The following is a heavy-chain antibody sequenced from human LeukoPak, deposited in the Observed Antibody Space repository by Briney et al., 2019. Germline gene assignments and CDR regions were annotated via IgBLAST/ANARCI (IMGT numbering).Heavy chain of an antibody. CDR1: GFTFTTYW. D-gene: IGHD7-27*01. J-gene: IGHJ4*02. V-gene: IGHV3-7*01. Sequence: GGSLRLSCAASGFTFTTYWMTWVRQAPGKGLEWVANIKQDGSQKYYVDSVKGRFTISRDNAKDSLYLQMNSLKAEDTAVYYCARENWANDYWGQGTLVTVSS. CDR2: IKQDGSQK. CDR3: ARENWANDY.